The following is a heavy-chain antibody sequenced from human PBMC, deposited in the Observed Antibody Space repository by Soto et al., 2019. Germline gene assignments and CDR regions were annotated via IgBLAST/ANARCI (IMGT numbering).Heavy chain of an antibody. CDR2: MNPNSGNT. CDR3: ARATYYDILTGYPGTFDY. Sequence: AASVKVSCKASGYTFTSYDINWVRQATGQGLEWMGWMNPNSGNTGYAQKFQGRVTMTRNTSISTAYMELSRLRSDDTAVYYCARATYYDILTGYPGTFDYWGQGTQVTVSS. CDR1: GYTFTSYD. J-gene: IGHJ4*02. D-gene: IGHD3-9*01. V-gene: IGHV1-8*01.